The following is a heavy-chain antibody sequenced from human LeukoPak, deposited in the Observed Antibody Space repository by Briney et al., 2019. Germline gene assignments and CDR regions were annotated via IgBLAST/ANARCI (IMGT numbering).Heavy chain of an antibody. V-gene: IGHV4-4*07. J-gene: IGHJ4*02. D-gene: IGHD1-26*01. CDR3: ARDRDSGSSSNRFYFDY. Sequence: SETLSLTCTVSGGSISNYYWSWVRQPAGKGLEWIGRIFTSGSTNYNPSLKSRVTMSVDTSMNQLSPKLSSVTAAGTAVYYCARDRDSGSSSNRFYFDYWGQGTLVTVSS. CDR2: IFTSGST. CDR1: GGSISNYY.